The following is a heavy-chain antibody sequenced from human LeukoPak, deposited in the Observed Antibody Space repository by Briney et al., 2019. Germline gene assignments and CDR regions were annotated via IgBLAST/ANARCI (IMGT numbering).Heavy chain of an antibody. CDR2: IYSGGNT. Sequence: GGSLRLSCAASGFTVSSNYMSWVRQAPGKGLEWVSIIYSGGNTYYADSVKARFTISRDNSKNTVYLQVNSLRAEATAVYYCAREQPPGIYFDYWGQGTPVTVSS. J-gene: IGHJ4*02. D-gene: IGHD6-13*01. CDR1: GFTVSSNY. CDR3: AREQPPGIYFDY. V-gene: IGHV3-53*01.